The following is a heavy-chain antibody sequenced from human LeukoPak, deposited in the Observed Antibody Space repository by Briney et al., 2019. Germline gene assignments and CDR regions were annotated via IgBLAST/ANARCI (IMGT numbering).Heavy chain of an antibody. D-gene: IGHD2/OR15-2a*01. CDR2: IYYSGST. J-gene: IGHJ4*02. Sequence: SETLSLTCTVSGGSISGGSYYWGWIRQPPGKGLEWIGYIYYSGSTKYNLSLNSRVTISVDTSKNQLSLKLSSVTAADTAVYYCARGEYGLFDYWGQGTLVTVSS. CDR1: GGSISGGSYY. V-gene: IGHV4-61*01. CDR3: ARGEYGLFDY.